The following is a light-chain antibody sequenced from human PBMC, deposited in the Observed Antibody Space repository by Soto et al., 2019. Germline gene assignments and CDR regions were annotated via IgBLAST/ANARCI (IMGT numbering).Light chain of an antibody. CDR2: SNN. Sequence: QSVLTQPPSASGTPGQRVTISCSGSSSNIGSNYVYWYQQLPGTAPKLLIYSNNQRPSGVPDRFSGSKSGTSASLAISGFRSEDEADYYCAAWDDSLSGYVFGTGTKLTVL. V-gene: IGLV1-47*02. CDR3: AAWDDSLSGYV. CDR1: SSNIGSNY. J-gene: IGLJ1*01.